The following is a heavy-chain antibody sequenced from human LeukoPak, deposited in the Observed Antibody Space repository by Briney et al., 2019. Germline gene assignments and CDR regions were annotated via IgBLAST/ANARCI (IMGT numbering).Heavy chain of an antibody. Sequence: GGSLRLSCAASGFTFSSYAKSWVRQAPGKWLEWVSAISESGTGTYYAGSVKGRFTISRDNSKNTLSLQLNSLRAEDTAVYYCAKDIAQGYTYGSIEQDFWGQGTLVTVSS. CDR1: GFTFSSYA. J-gene: IGHJ4*02. CDR3: AKDIAQGYTYGSIEQDF. CDR2: ISESGTGT. V-gene: IGHV3-23*01. D-gene: IGHD5-18*01.